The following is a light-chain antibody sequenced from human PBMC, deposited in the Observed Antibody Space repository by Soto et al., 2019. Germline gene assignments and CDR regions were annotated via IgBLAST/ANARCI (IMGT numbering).Light chain of an antibody. CDR3: CSYGGSYTWV. J-gene: IGLJ2*01. CDR1: SGDVGGYNF. Sequence: QSALTQPRSVSGSPGQSVTISCTGTSGDVGGYNFVSWYQQHPSKVPTLVIFDVSHRPSGVPDRFSGSKSGNTASLTISGLQAEDEADYYCCSYGGSYTWVFGGGTKLTVL. V-gene: IGLV2-11*01. CDR2: DVS.